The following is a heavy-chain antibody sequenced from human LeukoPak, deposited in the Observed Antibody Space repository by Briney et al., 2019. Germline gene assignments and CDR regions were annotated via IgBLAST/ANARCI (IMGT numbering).Heavy chain of an antibody. D-gene: IGHD5-18*01. CDR3: ATVKRGSIFGYFDF. CDR2: LFDSVNT. V-gene: IGHV4-59*11. Sequence: SETLSLTCTVSGGSISSHYWSLIRRPPGKGPEWIAYLFDSVNTKDNPSLQSRLTLSADTSKNQFSLRLSSVTAADTAVYYCATVKRGSIFGYFDFWGQGIKVTVSS. J-gene: IGHJ4*02. CDR1: GGSISSHY.